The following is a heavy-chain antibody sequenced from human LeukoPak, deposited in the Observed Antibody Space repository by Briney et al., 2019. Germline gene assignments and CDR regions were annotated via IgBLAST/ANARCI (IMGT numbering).Heavy chain of an antibody. CDR1: GDSVSSNSAA. J-gene: IGHJ5*02. V-gene: IGHV6-1*01. Sequence: SQTLSLTCAISGDSVSSNSAAWNWIRQSPSRGLEWLGRTYYRSKWYNDYAVSVKSRITINPDTSKNQFSLKLISLTAADTAVYYCARVQEPYRTTLTPAPWFDPWGQGTLVTVSS. D-gene: IGHD2/OR15-2a*01. CDR2: TYYRSKWYN. CDR3: ARVQEPYRTTLTPAPWFDP.